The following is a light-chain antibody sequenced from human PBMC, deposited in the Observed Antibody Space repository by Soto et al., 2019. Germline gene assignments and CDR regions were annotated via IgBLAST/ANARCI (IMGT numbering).Light chain of an antibody. CDR2: DAS. J-gene: IGKJ5*01. CDR3: HQRSSWPSRT. Sequence: ELTQYARTRSVSGGERATLSCRASQSVSSYLAWYHQKPGQAPRRLIYDASNRATGIPARFSGSRSGTAFSPTIISLQHADSTAFYCHQRSSWPSRTFGQGTRLEIK. V-gene: IGKV3-11*01. CDR1: QSVSSY.